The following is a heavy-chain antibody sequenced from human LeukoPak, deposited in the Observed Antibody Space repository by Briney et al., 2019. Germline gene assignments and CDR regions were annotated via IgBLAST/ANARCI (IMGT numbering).Heavy chain of an antibody. V-gene: IGHV4-59*01. CDR3: ARSLPGAIGAADL. CDR1: GGSIISYY. D-gene: IGHD1-26*01. CDR2: IHSSGST. J-gene: IGHJ4*02. Sequence: SETLSLACTVSGGSIISYYWSWIRQPPGQGLEWIAFIHSSGSTGYSPSLKSRVTISVNTSKNHFSLKVTSLTPADTGVYYCARSLPGAIGAADLWGQGTLVTVSS.